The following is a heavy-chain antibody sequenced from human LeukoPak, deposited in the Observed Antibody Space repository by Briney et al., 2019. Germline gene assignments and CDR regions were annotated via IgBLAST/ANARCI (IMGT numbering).Heavy chain of an antibody. D-gene: IGHD6-19*01. CDR1: GYTFSNYY. CDR3: ARNSHGYSSGWLQFNFDY. J-gene: IGHJ4*02. V-gene: IGHV1-18*04. CDR2: INTYNGNT. Sequence: ASVKVSCKASGYTFSNYYIHWVRQAPGQGLEWMGWINTYNGNTNYVQRPQGRVTMTTDTSTSTAYMELRSLRSDDTAVYYCARNSHGYSSGWLQFNFDYWGQGTLVTVSS.